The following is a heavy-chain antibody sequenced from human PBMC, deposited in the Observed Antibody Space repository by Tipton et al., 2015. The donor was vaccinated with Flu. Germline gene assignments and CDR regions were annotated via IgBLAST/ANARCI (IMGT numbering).Heavy chain of an antibody. D-gene: IGHD6-19*01. J-gene: IGHJ4*02. Sequence: TLSLICTVSGGSISSGSYYWSWIRQPAGKGLEWIGRIYTSGSTNYNPSLKSRVTISVDTSKNQFSLKLSSVTAADTAVYYCARGSVAGNSYWGQGTLVTVSS. CDR3: ARGSVAGNSY. CDR1: GGSISSGSYY. V-gene: IGHV4-61*02. CDR2: IYTSGST.